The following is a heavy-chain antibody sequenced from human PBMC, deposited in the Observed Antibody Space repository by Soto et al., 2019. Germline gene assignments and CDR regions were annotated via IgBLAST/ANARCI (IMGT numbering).Heavy chain of an antibody. Sequence: SETLSLTCTVSGGSISSSSYYWGWIRQPPGKGLEWIGSIYYSGSTYYNPSLKSRVTISVDTSKNQFSLKLSSVTAADTAVYYCARGIRSDDFWSGYYPYYYYGMDVWGQGTTVTVSS. CDR3: ARGIRSDDFWSGYYPYYYYGMDV. CDR2: IYYSGST. CDR1: GGSISSSSYY. J-gene: IGHJ6*02. V-gene: IGHV4-39*01. D-gene: IGHD3-3*01.